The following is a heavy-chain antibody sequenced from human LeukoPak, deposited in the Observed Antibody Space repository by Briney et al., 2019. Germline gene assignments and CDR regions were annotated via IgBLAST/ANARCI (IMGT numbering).Heavy chain of an antibody. D-gene: IGHD4-17*01. J-gene: IGHJ4*02. Sequence: GGSLRLSCAASGFTFSSYGMHWVRQAPGKGLEWVAVIWYDGSNKYYADSVKGRFTISRDNSKNTLYLQMNSLRAEDTAVYYCAKATTMTQRGYFDYWGQGTLVTVSS. CDR2: IWYDGSNK. CDR1: GFTFSSYG. V-gene: IGHV3-33*06. CDR3: AKATTMTQRGYFDY.